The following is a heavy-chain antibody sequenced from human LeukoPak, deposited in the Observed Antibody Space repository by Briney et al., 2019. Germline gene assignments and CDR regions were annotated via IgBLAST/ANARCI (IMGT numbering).Heavy chain of an antibody. CDR2: ISYDGSNK. D-gene: IGHD5/OR15-5a*01. V-gene: IGHV3-30-3*01. CDR1: GFTFSSYA. J-gene: IGHJ4*02. Sequence: PGGSLRLSCAASGFTFSSYAMHWVRQAPGKGLEWVAVISYDGSNKYYADSVRGRFTISRDNSKNTLYLQMNSLRAEDTAVYYCASGQDPNSVHTTIDYWGQGTLVTVSS. CDR3: ASGQDPNSVHTTIDY.